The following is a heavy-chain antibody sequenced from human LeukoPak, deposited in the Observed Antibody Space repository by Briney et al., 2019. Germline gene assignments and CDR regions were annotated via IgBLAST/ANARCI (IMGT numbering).Heavy chain of an antibody. D-gene: IGHD2-2*01. CDR3: ARISIVVVPGYFDY. V-gene: IGHV4-39*01. Sequence: SETLSLTCTVSGGSISSSSYQWGWIRQPPGNGLEWLGTISYSGSTYYSPSLKSRVTVSVDTSKNQFSLKLSSVTAADTAVYYCARISIVVVPGYFDYWGQGTLVTVSS. CDR1: GGSISSSSYQ. J-gene: IGHJ4*02. CDR2: ISYSGST.